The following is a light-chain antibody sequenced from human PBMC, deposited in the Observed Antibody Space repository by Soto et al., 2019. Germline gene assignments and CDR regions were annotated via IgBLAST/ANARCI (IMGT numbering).Light chain of an antibody. CDR2: AAS. J-gene: IGKJ2*01. CDR1: QSISSY. V-gene: IGKV1-39*01. CDR3: QQSYSTPYT. Sequence: EIQMTQSPSSLSASVGDRVTITCRASQSISSYLNWYQQKPGKAPKLLIYAASSLQSGVPSRFSGSGSGTDFTLTISSLQPEDFATYYCQQSYSTPYTFGQVTKLEIK.